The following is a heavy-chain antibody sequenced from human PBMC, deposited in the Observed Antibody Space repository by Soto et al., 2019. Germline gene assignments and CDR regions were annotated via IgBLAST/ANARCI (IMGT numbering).Heavy chain of an antibody. V-gene: IGHV4-31*03. CDR1: GGSISSGGYY. CDR2: IYYSGST. D-gene: IGHD2-2*01. J-gene: IGHJ5*02. CDR3: ARDIVLVPAARYNWFDP. Sequence: PSETLSLTCTVSGGSISSGGYYWSWIRQHPGKGLEWIGYIYYSGSTYYNPSLKSRVTISVDTSKNQFSLKLSSVTAADTAVYYCARDIVLVPAARYNWFDPWGQGTLVTLSS.